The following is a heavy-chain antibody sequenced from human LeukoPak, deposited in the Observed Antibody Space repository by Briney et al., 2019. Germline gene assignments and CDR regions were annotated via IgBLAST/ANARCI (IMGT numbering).Heavy chain of an antibody. D-gene: IGHD6-19*01. CDR3: ARVRYDSGWYDY. J-gene: IGHJ4*02. CDR2: ITTGGSSI. V-gene: IGHV3-48*04. CDR1: GFTFSAYA. Sequence: GGSLRLSCAASGFTFSAYAMAWVRQALGKGLECVSHITTGGSSIFYADSVKGRFTISRDNAKNSLYLQMNSLRAEDAAVYYCARVRYDSGWYDYWGQGALVTVSS.